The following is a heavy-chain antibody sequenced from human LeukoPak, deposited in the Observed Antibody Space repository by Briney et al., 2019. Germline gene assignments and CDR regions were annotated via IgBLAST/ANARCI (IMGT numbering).Heavy chain of an antibody. CDR1: GYTFTIYA. V-gene: IGHV7-4-1*02. D-gene: IGHD5-12*01. CDR3: ARDQCWLRKPPNMDA. CDR2: INTNTGNP. J-gene: IGHJ6*03. Sequence: GASVKVSCTASGYTFTIYAMNWVRPAPGQGLEWMGWINTNTGNPTYAQGFTGRFVFSLDTSVSTAYLQIRGLKAEDTAVYYCARDQCWLRKPPNMDAWGKGATVTVSS.